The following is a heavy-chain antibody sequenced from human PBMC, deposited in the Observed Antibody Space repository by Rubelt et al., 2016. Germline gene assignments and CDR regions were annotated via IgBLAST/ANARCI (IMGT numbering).Heavy chain of an antibody. CDR3: ARHIKGVGAARHDAFDI. V-gene: IGHV4-34*01. Sequence: SWIRQPPGKGLEWIGEINHSGSTNYNPSLKSRVTISVDTSKNQFSLKLSSVTAADTAVYYCARHIKGVGAARHDAFDIWGQGTMVTVSS. D-gene: IGHD6-6*01. J-gene: IGHJ3*02. CDR2: INHSGST.